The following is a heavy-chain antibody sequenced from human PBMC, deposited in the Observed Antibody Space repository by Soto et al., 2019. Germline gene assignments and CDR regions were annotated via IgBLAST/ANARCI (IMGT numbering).Heavy chain of an antibody. Sequence: ASVKVSCKASGYTFTGYYMHWVRQAPGQGLEWMGWINPNSGGKNYAQKFQGWVTRTRDTSISTAYMELSRLRSDDTAVYYWARGTLTIRKLLLRGWFDPWGQGTLVTVSS. J-gene: IGHJ5*02. CDR2: INPNSGGK. CDR1: GYTFTGYY. D-gene: IGHD2-15*01. CDR3: ARGTLTIRKLLLRGWFDP. V-gene: IGHV1-2*04.